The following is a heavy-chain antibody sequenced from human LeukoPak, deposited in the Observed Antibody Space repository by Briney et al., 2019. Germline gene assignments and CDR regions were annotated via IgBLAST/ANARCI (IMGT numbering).Heavy chain of an antibody. CDR2: INPSGGSA. D-gene: IGHD3-16*01. V-gene: IGHV1-46*01. Sequence: ASVKVSCKASGYTFTRYYMHWVRQAPGQGLEWMGIINPSGGSARYAQKFQGRVTMTRDTSTSTVYMEVSSLRSEDTAVYYCARGGRNFGWFDPWGQGALVTVSS. CDR1: GYTFTRYY. CDR3: ARGGRNFGWFDP. J-gene: IGHJ5*02.